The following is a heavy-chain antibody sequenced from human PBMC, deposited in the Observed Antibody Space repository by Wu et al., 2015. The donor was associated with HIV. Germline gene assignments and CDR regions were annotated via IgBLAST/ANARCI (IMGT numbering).Heavy chain of an antibody. J-gene: IGHJ4*02. CDR3: ARGPGFSN. V-gene: IGHV1-2*02. Sequence: QVQLVQSGAEVKKPGASVKVSCKASGYTFTGYYIHWVRQAPGQGLEWMGWINPNSGGTKYAQRFQGRVTMTRDTSISTAYMELSRLTSDDTAVYYCARGPGFSNWGQGTLVTVSS. D-gene: IGHD2/OR15-2a*01. CDR1: GYTFTGYY. CDR2: INPNSGGT.